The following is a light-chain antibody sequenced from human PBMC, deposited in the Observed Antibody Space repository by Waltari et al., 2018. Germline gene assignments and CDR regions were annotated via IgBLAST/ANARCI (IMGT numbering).Light chain of an antibody. Sequence: DIQMTQSLPTLSASAGDRVTITCRASQSISSWLAWYQQKPGKAPKLLIYKASSLESGVPSRFSGSGSGTEFTLTISSLQPDDFATYYCQQYNSYSTFGPGTKVDIK. J-gene: IGKJ3*01. CDR2: KAS. CDR1: QSISSW. CDR3: QQYNSYST. V-gene: IGKV1-5*03.